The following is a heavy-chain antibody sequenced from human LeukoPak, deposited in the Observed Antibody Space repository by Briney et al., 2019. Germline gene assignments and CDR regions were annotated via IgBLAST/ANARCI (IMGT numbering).Heavy chain of an antibody. J-gene: IGHJ4*02. CDR3: ARRRACRGVNGPCRDY. CDR2: IYYSGST. Sequence: SETLSLTCTVSGGSISSSSYYWGWIRQPPGKGLEWIGSIYYSGSTYYNPPLKSRVTISVDTSKNQFSLKLSSVTAADTAVYYCARRRACRGVNGPCRDYWGQGTLVTVSS. V-gene: IGHV4-39*01. D-gene: IGHD3-10*01. CDR1: GGSISSSSYY.